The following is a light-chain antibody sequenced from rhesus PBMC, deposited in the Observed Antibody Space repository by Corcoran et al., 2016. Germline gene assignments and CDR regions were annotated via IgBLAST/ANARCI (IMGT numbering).Light chain of an antibody. CDR3: QHHDKSPPS. CDR1: QGISNW. J-gene: IGKJ2*01. V-gene: IGKV1-69*01. Sequence: DIQMTQSPSSLSASVGDRVTITCRASQGISNWLAWYHQKPGRAPNLLIYRASNLQTGIPSRFSGSGSGTDCTPTISSLQPEDIATYYCQHHDKSPPSFGQGAIVEIK. CDR2: RAS.